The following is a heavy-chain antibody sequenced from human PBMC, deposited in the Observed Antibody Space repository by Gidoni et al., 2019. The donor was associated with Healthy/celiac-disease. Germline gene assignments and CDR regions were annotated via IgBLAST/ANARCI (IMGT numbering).Heavy chain of an antibody. J-gene: IGHJ6*03. CDR2: IIPIFGTA. D-gene: IGHD3-16*01. CDR3: ARSEGGHISYYYYYYMDV. V-gene: IGHV1-69*06. CDR1: GGTFSSYA. Sequence: QVQLVQSGAEVKKPRSSVKVSCKASGGTFSSYAISWVRQAPGQGLEWMGGIIPIFGTANYAQKFQGRVTITADKSTSTAYMELSSLRSEDTAVYYCARSEGGHISYYYYYYMDVWGKGTTVTVSS.